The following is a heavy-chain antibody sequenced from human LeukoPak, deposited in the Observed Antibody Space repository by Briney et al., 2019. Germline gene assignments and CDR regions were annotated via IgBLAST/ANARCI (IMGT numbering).Heavy chain of an antibody. CDR2: ISASGGGT. D-gene: IGHD5-18*01. CDR1: GFTFSNYG. J-gene: IGHJ3*02. CDR3: ARDRTAPYDAFDI. Sequence: GSLSLSCAASGFTFSNYGMGWVRQAPGKGLERVSSISASGGGTKYADSVKGPFTNSTDNSKNTLYLQMNSLRAEDTAIYYCARDRTAPYDAFDIWGQGTMVTVSS. V-gene: IGHV3-23*01.